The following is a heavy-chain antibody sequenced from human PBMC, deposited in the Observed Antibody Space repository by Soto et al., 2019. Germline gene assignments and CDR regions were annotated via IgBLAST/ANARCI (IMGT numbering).Heavy chain of an antibody. J-gene: IGHJ6*02. CDR2: INHSGST. CDR1: GGSFSGYY. D-gene: IGHD6-19*01. CDR3: ASSQWSRHYYGMDV. V-gene: IGHV4-34*01. Sequence: PSETLSLTCAVYGGSFSGYYWSWIRQPPGKGLEWIGEINHSGSTNYNPSLKSRVTISVDTSKNQFSLKLSSVTAADTAVYYCASSQWSRHYYGMDVWGQGTTVTVSS.